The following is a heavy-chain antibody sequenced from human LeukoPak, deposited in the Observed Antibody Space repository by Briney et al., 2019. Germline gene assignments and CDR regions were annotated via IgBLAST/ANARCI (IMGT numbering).Heavy chain of an antibody. CDR2: LYYSGST. V-gene: IGHV4-39*01. J-gene: IGHJ5*02. D-gene: IGHD6-13*01. Sequence: SETLSLTCSVSGASISSSSYYWGWIRQPPGRGLEWIGSLYYSGSTYYNLSLKSRITISIDTSKNQFSLKVTSVTAADTAVYYCARLWPITSTGSGWFHPWGQGTLVTVSS. CDR3: ARLWPITSTGSGWFHP. CDR1: GASISSSSYY.